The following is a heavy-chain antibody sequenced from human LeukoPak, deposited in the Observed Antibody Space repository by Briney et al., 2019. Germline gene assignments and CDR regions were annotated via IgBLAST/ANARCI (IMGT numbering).Heavy chain of an antibody. CDR2: ISAYNGNT. CDR3: ARSTGSYDFWSGYYSPNWFDP. D-gene: IGHD3-3*01. Sequence: ASVKVSCKASGYTFTGHFIHWVRQATGQGLEWMGWISAYNGNTNYAQKLQGRVTMTTDTSTSTAYMELRSLRSDDTAVYYCARSTGSYDFWSGYYSPNWFDPWGQGTLVTVSS. J-gene: IGHJ5*02. CDR1: GYTFTGHF. V-gene: IGHV1-18*04.